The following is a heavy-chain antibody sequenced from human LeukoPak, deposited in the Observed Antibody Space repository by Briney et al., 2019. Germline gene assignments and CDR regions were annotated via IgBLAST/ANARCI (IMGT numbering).Heavy chain of an antibody. V-gene: IGHV3-7*01. CDR3: AREHYFYHMDG. J-gene: IGHJ6*03. Sequence: GGSVPLSCPASGFSLSNQWMNEVRQPPARELEWVAIVNQGGTGKYYVDSVKGRFTISRDNAENSLYLQMNSLRAEDTAVYYCAREHYFYHMDGWGEGTTVTVSS. CDR2: VNQGGTGK. CDR1: GFSLSNQW.